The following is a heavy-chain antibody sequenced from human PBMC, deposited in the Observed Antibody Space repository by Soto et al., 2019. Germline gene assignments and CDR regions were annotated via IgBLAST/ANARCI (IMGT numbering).Heavy chain of an antibody. Sequence: PGGSLRLSCAASGFTFSDYYMSWIRQAPGKGLEWVSYISSSGSTIYYADSVKGRFTISRDNAKNSLYLQMNSLRAEDTAVYYCARVHDRLVTIFPLGAFDIGGQGTMVTVSS. J-gene: IGHJ3*02. CDR1: GFTFSDYY. V-gene: IGHV3-11*01. CDR3: ARVHDRLVTIFPLGAFDI. CDR2: ISSSGSTI. D-gene: IGHD3-9*01.